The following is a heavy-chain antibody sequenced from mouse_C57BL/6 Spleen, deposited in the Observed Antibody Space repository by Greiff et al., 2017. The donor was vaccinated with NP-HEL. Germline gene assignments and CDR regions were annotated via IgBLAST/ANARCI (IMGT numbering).Heavy chain of an antibody. CDR1: GYTFTSYW. D-gene: IGHD1-1*01. CDR3: ARFDYCYGGWFAY. V-gene: IGHV1-52*01. J-gene: IGHJ3*01. Sequence: QVQLQQPGAELVRPGSSVKLSCKASGYTFTSYWMHWVKQRPIQGLEWIGNIDPSDSETHYNQKFKDKATLTVDKSSSTAYMQLSSLTSEDSAVYYCARFDYCYGGWFAYWGQGTLVTVSA. CDR2: IDPSDSET.